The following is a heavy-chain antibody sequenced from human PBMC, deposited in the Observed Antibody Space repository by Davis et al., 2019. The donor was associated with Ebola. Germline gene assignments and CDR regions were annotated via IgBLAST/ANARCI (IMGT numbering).Heavy chain of an antibody. J-gene: IGHJ4*02. CDR1: GYTFTNYG. CDR3: ARAQFPTTSDH. V-gene: IGHV1-18*04. D-gene: IGHD1-1*01. CDR2: INPHKGNT. Sequence: AASVKVSCKTSGYTFTNYGITWVRQAPGQGLEWMGWINPHKGNTNYAQNVQGRVTMTTDTSTSTAYMEVGSLRSDDTAVYYCARAQFPTTSDHWGQGTLVTVSS.